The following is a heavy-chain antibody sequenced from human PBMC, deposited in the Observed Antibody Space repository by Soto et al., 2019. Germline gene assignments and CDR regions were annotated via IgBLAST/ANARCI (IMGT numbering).Heavy chain of an antibody. D-gene: IGHD1-26*01. CDR3: AEDRDISVGAHDLFDY. CDR1: GFIFDDYA. Sequence: GGSLRLSRAASGFIFDDYAMHWVRQAPGKGLGWVSGISRHSGSIGYADSVKGRVTISRDNAKNSLYLQMNSLRAEDTALYYCAEDRDISVGAHDLFDYWGQGA. CDR2: ISRHSGSI. V-gene: IGHV3-9*01. J-gene: IGHJ4*02.